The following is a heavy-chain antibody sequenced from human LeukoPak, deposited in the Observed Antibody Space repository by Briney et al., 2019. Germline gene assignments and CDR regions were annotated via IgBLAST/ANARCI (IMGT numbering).Heavy chain of an antibody. CDR2: IYYSGST. J-gene: IGHJ6*04. D-gene: IGHD2-2*02. CDR3: ARDPQSYTGYYGMDV. CDR1: GGSISSYY. V-gene: IGHV4-59*01. Sequence: SETLSLTCTVSGGSISSYYWSWIRQPPGKGLEWIGYIYYSGSTNYNPSLKSRVTISVDTSKNQFSLKLSSVTAADTAVYYCARDPQSYTGYYGMDVWGKGTTVTVSS.